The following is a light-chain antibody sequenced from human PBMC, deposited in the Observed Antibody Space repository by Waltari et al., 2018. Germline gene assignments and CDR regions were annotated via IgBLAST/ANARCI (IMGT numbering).Light chain of an antibody. J-gene: IGKJ4*01. CDR1: QDIYTS. V-gene: IGKV1-33*01. Sequence: DIQMTQSQSPMSAHVGDRVTITCQANQDIYTSLNWYQQKPGKAPNRLIYGASNLEPGVPSIFSGSGSGTHFTFTISSLQPDDFATYYCQQYDTPLSFGGGTKVSIK. CDR3: QQYDTPLS. CDR2: GAS.